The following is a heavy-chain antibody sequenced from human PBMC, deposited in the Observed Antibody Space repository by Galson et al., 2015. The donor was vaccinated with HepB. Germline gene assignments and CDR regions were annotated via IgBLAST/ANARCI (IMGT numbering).Heavy chain of an antibody. V-gene: IGHV3-48*02. CDR3: AGRGYSYGFDYYYGMDV. J-gene: IGHJ6*02. CDR1: GFTFSSYS. D-gene: IGHD5-18*01. CDR2: ISSSRSSI. Sequence: SLRLSCAASGFTFSSYSMNWVRQAPGKGLEWVSYISSSRSSIYYADSVKGRFTISRDNAKNSLKLQMNSLRDEDTAGYYCAGRGYSYGFDYYYGMDVWGQGTTVTVSS.